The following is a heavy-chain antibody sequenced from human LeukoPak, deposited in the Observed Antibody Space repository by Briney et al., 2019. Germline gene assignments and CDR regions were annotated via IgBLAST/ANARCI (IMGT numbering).Heavy chain of an antibody. CDR3: ARTGMTMVPKIDY. Sequence: ASVKVSCKASGYTFTSYDINWVRQATGQGLEWMGWMNPNSGNTGYAQKFQGRVTMTRNTSISTAYMELSSLRSKDTAVYYCARTGMTMVPKIDYWGQGTLVTVSS. CDR1: GYTFTSYD. J-gene: IGHJ4*02. CDR2: MNPNSGNT. V-gene: IGHV1-8*01. D-gene: IGHD4/OR15-4a*01.